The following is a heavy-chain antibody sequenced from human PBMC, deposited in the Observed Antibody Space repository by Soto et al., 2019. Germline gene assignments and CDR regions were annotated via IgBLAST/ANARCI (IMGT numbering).Heavy chain of an antibody. CDR3: ARGWRFDP. D-gene: IGHD3-3*01. CDR1: GGSFSGYY. J-gene: IGHJ5*02. V-gene: IGHV4-34*01. CDR2: INHSGST. Sequence: LPETLSLTCGVYGGSFSGYYWSWIRQSPGHGLEWIGEINHSGSTNYNPSLKSRVTISVDTSKKQFSLKLNSVTAADTAVYYCARGWRFDPWGQGTLVTVSS.